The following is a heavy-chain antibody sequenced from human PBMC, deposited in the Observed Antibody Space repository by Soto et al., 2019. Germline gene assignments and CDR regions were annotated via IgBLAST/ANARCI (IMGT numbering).Heavy chain of an antibody. CDR1: GGSISSSSYY. CDR2: IYYSGST. Sequence: SDTLSLTCTVAGGSISSSSYYCGWIRQPPGKGLEWIGSIYYSGSTYYNPSLKSRVTISVDTSKNQFSLKLSSVTAADTAVYYCARHVGSTSCYGGGCYYYYYYGMDVWGQGTTVT. J-gene: IGHJ6*02. D-gene: IGHD2-2*01. V-gene: IGHV4-39*01. CDR3: ARHVGSTSCYGGGCYYYYYYGMDV.